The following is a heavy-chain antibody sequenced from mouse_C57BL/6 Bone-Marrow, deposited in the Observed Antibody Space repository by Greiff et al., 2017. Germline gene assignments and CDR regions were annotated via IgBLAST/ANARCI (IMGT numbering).Heavy chain of an antibody. D-gene: IGHD3-2*02. CDR1: GFTFSSYG. V-gene: IGHV5-6*01. CDR2: FSSGGSYT. J-gene: IGHJ4*01. Sequence: EVMLVESGGDLVKPGGSLKLSCAASGFTFSSYGMSWVRQTPDKRLEWVATFSSGGSYTYYPDSVKGRFTIARDNAKNTLYLQMSSLKSEDTAVYYCAKHVESSGYYAMDYWGQGTSVTVSA. CDR3: AKHVESSGYYAMDY.